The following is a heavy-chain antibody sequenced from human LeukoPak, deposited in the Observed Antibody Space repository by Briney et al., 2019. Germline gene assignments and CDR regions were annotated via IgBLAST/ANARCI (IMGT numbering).Heavy chain of an antibody. CDR3: ARVASSSSNYYYYYMDV. J-gene: IGHJ6*03. D-gene: IGHD6-6*01. V-gene: IGHV1-2*02. Sequence: ASVKVSCKASGYTFTGYYMHLVRQPPGPGLEWMGWINPNSGGTNYAQKFQGRVTMTRDTSISTAYMELSRLRSDDTAVYYCARVASSSSNYYYYYMDVWGKGTTVTVSS. CDR2: INPNSGGT. CDR1: GYTFTGYY.